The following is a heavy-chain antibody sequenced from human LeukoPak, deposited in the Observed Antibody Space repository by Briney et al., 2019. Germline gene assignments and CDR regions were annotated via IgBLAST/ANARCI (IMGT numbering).Heavy chain of an antibody. CDR3: ARGRSTSGFNY. V-gene: IGHV3-11*01. CDR2: ISSGSTI. Sequence: GGSLRLSCAASGFTFSDYYMSWIRQAPGKGLEWVSYISSGSTIYYADSVKGRFTISRDNAKNSLYLQMNSLRAEDTAVYYCARGRSTSGFNYWGQGTLVTVSS. CDR1: GFTFSDYY. D-gene: IGHD2-2*01. J-gene: IGHJ4*02.